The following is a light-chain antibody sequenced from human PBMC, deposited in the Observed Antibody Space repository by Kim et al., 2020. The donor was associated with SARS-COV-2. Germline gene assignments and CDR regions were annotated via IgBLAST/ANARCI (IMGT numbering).Light chain of an antibody. J-gene: IGLJ3*02. Sequence: NFMLTQPHSVSESPGRTVTISCTRSSGTIDSNYVHWYQQRPGSAPSNMIYEDDQRPSGVPDRFSGSIDTSSNSAFLTLSGLTTDDEADYYCQSDDGNDHWVFGGETKMTVL. CDR2: EDD. CDR1: SGTIDSNY. CDR3: QSDDGNDHWV. V-gene: IGLV6-57*03.